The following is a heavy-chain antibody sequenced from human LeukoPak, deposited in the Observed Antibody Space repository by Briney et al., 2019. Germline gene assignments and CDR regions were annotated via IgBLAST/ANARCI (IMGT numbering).Heavy chain of an antibody. CDR1: GFTFSSYG. Sequence: GRSLRLSCAASGFTFSSYGMHWVRQAPGKGLEWVAVIWYDGSNKYYADSVKGRFTISRDDSKNTLYLQMNSLRAEDTAVYYCAKDGQRYRSSTSCAYLDYWGQGTLVTVSS. J-gene: IGHJ4*02. D-gene: IGHD2-2*01. CDR2: IWYDGSNK. V-gene: IGHV3-33*06. CDR3: AKDGQRYRSSTSCAYLDY.